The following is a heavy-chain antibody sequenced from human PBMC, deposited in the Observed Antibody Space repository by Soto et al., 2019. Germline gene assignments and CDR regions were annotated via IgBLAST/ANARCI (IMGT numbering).Heavy chain of an antibody. V-gene: IGHV3-30-3*01. J-gene: IGHJ4*02. CDR2: ISYDGSNK. D-gene: IGHD3-16*01. Sequence: LRLSCAASGFTFSSYAMHWVRQAPGKGLEWVAVISYDGSNKYYADSVKGRFTISRDNSKNTLYLQMNSLRAEDTAVYYCARDLGRWGQGTLVTVSS. CDR1: GFTFSSYA. CDR3: ARDLGR.